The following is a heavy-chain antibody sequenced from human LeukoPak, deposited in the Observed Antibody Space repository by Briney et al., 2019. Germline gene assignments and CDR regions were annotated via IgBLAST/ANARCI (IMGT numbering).Heavy chain of an antibody. CDR2: IYYSGST. V-gene: IGHV4-30-4*01. J-gene: IGHJ3*02. CDR1: GGSISSGDYY. D-gene: IGHD4-23*01. CDR3: ARTVVTPNAFDI. Sequence: SQTLSLTCTVSGGSISSGDYYWSWIRQPPGKGLEWIGYIYYSGSTYYNPSLKSRVTISVDTSKNQFSLKLSSVTAADTAVYYCARTVVTPNAFDIWGQGTMVTVSS.